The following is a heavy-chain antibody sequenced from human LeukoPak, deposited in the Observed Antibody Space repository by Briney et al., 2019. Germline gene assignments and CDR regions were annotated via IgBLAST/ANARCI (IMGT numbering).Heavy chain of an antibody. CDR3: GRDGYYYDSSGYVNY. CDR2: INRDGSST. D-gene: IGHD3-22*01. V-gene: IGHV3-74*01. J-gene: IGHJ4*02. Sequence: GGSLRLSCAASGFTFSSYWMHWVRQAPGKGLVWVARINRDGSSTSYADSVKGRFTISRDSAKNTLYLQMNSLRVEDTAVYFCGRDGYYYDSSGYVNYWGQGTLVTVSS. CDR1: GFTFSSYW.